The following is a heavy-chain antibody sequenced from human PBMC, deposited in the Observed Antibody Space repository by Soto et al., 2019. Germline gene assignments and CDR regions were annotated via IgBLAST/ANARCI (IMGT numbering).Heavy chain of an antibody. V-gene: IGHV4-4*02. CDR1: GGYITSRDW. CDR3: ARRYPGDYGESLGDN. CDR2: VHHSGTT. Sequence: QVQLQESGPGLVVPSGTLSLNCAVFGGYITSRDWGSWVRQPPGGGLEWIGEVHHSGTTNYNPSRNXXXTXXIDASNNQSSLKMTFVTAADAAVYYCARRYPGDYGESLGDNWRQGTLVTVSS. J-gene: IGHJ1*01. D-gene: IGHD4-17*01.